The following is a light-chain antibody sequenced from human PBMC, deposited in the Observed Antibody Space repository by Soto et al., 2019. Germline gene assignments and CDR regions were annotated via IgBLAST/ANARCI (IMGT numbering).Light chain of an antibody. Sequence: DVQITQSPSSLSSFVGDRVGMTCRASQSITTSLAWYQQKPGRAPKVLIYDASSLERGVPSRFSGSGSGTEFTLTIRSLQPDDSATYFCQQYDNLWTFGQGTKVDIK. CDR3: QQYDNLWT. J-gene: IGKJ1*01. CDR1: QSITTS. CDR2: DAS. V-gene: IGKV1-5*01.